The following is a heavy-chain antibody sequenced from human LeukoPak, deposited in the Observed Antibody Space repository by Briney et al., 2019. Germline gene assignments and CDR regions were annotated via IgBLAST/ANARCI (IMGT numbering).Heavy chain of an antibody. Sequence: GEINHTGTTNYNPSLKSRVTISVDTSKNQFSLKLSSVTAADTAVYYCARGPRIALYYFDYWGQGTLVTVSS. V-gene: IGHV4-34*01. J-gene: IGHJ4*02. D-gene: IGHD6-13*01. CDR2: INHTGTT. CDR3: ARGPRIALYYFDY.